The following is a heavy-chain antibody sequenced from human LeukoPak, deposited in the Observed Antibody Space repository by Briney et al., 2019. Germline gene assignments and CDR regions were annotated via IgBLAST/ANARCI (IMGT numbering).Heavy chain of an antibody. CDR3: ARDRHSGYDAFDI. CDR2: IRYDGSNK. CDR1: GFTFSSYG. D-gene: IGHD5-12*01. V-gene: IGHV3-30*02. Sequence: GGSLRLSCAASGFTFSSYGMHWVRQAPGKGLEWVAFIRYDGSNKYYADSVKGRFTISRDNSKNTLYLQMNSLRAEDTAVYYCARDRHSGYDAFDIWGQGTMVTVSS. J-gene: IGHJ3*02.